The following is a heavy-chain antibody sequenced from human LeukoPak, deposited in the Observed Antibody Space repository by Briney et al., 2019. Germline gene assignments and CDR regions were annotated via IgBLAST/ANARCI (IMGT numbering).Heavy chain of an antibody. CDR2: IYNDDVGGTI. CDR1: GFNVRINY. Sequence: RSLRLSCSASGFNVRINYMSWVRQAPGKGLEWVAVIYNDDVGGTIYYADSVQGRFTISRHNSKNTLYLQMNSLRVDDTAVYYCARENGHCSTFSCPLDLWGQGTTVTVSS. J-gene: IGHJ6*02. D-gene: IGHD2-2*01. V-gene: IGHV3-53*04. CDR3: ARENGHCSTFSCPLDL.